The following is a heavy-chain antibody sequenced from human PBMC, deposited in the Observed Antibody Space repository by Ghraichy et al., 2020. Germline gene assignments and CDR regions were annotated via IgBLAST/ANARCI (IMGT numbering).Heavy chain of an antibody. CDR2: INSSGTKR. V-gene: IGHV3-23*01. CDR1: EFIFSNYS. J-gene: IGHJ4*02. CDR3: AIANGYSTGWWVDYFDY. Sequence: GGSLRLSCAASEFIFSNYSMSWVRQAPGKGLEWVANINSSGTKRYYADSVKGRFTISRDNSKNTLYLQMDSLRVEDTAVYYCAIANGYSTGWWVDYFDYWGQGTLVTVSS. D-gene: IGHD6-19*01.